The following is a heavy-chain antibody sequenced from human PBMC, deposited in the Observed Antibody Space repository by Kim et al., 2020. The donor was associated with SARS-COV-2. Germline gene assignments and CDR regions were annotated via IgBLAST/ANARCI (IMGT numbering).Heavy chain of an antibody. J-gene: IGHJ4*02. CDR2: ITTSGGDT. CDR1: GFTFSDHD. Sequence: GGSLRLSCAASGFTFSDHDMHWIRQAPGKGLEWISLITTSGGDTYYTESVKGRFTISRDNAKNSLYLQMDSLRVEDAAVYYCARDPDTSSKVDYGGQGTPVTVSS. V-gene: IGHV3-11*01. CDR3: ARDPDTSSKVDY. D-gene: IGHD6-13*01.